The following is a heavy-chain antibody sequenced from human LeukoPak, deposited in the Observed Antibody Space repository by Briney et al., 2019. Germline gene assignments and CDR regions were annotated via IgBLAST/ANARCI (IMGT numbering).Heavy chain of an antibody. V-gene: IGHV1-18*01. J-gene: IGHJ4*02. Sequence: SSVTVSCQASRYTFPSYCIRWVRQAPGQGVEWFGWLRTYPGSTNHAQKLQDKFTMTTDASTSTAYIELRSLSSDDTHGSKCARQDEYNLNDVDYFDYWGQGILVTVSS. CDR2: LRTYPGST. D-gene: IGHD1-20*01. CDR1: RYTFPSYC. CDR3: ARQDEYNLNDVDYFDY.